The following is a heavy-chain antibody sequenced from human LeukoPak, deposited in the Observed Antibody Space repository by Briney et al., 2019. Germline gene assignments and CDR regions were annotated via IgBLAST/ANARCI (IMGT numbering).Heavy chain of an antibody. Sequence: SETLSLTCTVSGGSISSYYWSWIRQPPGKGLEWIGYIYYSGSGSTNYNPSLKSRVSISVDTSKNHFSLKLSSVTAAGTAVYYCARGYSYGYPFDYWGQGTLVTVSS. CDR3: ARGYSYGYPFDY. CDR2: IYYSGSGST. V-gene: IGHV4-59*08. J-gene: IGHJ4*02. CDR1: GGSISSYY. D-gene: IGHD5-18*01.